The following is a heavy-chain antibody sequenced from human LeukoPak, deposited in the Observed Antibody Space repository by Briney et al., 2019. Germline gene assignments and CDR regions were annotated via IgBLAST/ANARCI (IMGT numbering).Heavy chain of an antibody. CDR2: ISGSGGST. CDR3: AKDASRILRYFDWLLDY. V-gene: IGHV3-23*01. CDR1: GFTFSSYA. J-gene: IGHJ4*02. Sequence: GGSLRLSCAASGFTFSSYAMSWVRQAPGKGLEWVSAISGSGGSTYYADSVKGRFTISRDNSKNTLYLQMNSLRAADTAVYYCAKDASRILRYFDWLLDYWGQGTLVTVSS. D-gene: IGHD3-9*01.